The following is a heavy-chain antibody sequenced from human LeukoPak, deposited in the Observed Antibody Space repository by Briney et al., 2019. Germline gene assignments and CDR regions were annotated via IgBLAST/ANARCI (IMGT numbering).Heavy chain of an antibody. Sequence: PGGSLRLSCAASGFRFSDYGMHWVRQAPGKGLEWVAVIWYDRGKKFYADSAEGRFIISSDNSKNTLFLQMNSLRDEDTAVYYCAKGDNYKPLYFDNWGQGSLVIVSA. CDR3: AKGDNYKPLYFDN. D-gene: IGHD3-10*01. CDR2: IWYDRGKK. CDR1: GFRFSDYG. V-gene: IGHV3-33*02. J-gene: IGHJ4*02.